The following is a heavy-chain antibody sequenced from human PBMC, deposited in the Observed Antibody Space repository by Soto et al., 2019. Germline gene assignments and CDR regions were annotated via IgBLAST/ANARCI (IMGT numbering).Heavy chain of an antibody. D-gene: IGHD1-26*01. V-gene: IGHV3-15*01. CDR3: TTDIRWEGYGMDV. J-gene: IGHJ6*01. CDR2: IKSETDTGTT. CDR1: GFTFSNAW. Sequence: EVQLVESGGGLVKPGGSLRLSCTASGFTFSNAWMSWVRQAPGKGLEWVGRIKSETDTGTTEYAAPVKGRFTISRNDSKNTLYLQMISLKTGDTAVYYCTTDIRWEGYGMDVW.